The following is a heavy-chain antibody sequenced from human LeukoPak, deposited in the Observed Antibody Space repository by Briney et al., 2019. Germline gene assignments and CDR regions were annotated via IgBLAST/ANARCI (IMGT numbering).Heavy chain of an antibody. J-gene: IGHJ4*02. CDR2: ISYDGSNK. CDR1: GFTFSSYG. Sequence: GRSLRLSCAASGFTFSSYGMHWVRQAPGKGLEWVAVISYDGSNKYYADSVKGRFTISRDNSKNTLYLQMNSLRAEDTAVYYCARDQSHGYGGYFDYWGQGTLVTVSS. D-gene: IGHD5-18*01. CDR3: ARDQSHGYGGYFDY. V-gene: IGHV3-30*03.